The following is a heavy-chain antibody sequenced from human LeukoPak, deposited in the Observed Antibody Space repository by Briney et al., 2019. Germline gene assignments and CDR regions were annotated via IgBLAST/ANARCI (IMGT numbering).Heavy chain of an antibody. Sequence: PGGSLRLSCAATGFTFSNYAIHGGGQAPGKGREGVAFISDDGSRQHYADSVKGRFTISRDNSKDTLNLQMNSLRAEDTAVYYCVKDRTGTYTLDYWGQGTLVTVSS. D-gene: IGHD3-10*01. CDR1: GFTFSNYA. V-gene: IGHV3-30-3*01. J-gene: IGHJ4*02. CDR2: ISDDGSRQ. CDR3: VKDRTGTYTLDY.